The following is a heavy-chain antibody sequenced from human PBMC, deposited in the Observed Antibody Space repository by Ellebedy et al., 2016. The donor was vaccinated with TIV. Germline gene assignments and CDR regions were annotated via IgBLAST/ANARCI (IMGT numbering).Heavy chain of an antibody. V-gene: IGHV3-33*08. D-gene: IGHD5-12*01. CDR1: GFTFSSYG. CDR3: ARGYSGYDLVPPMDV. J-gene: IGHJ6*02. Sequence: PGGSLRLSCAASGFTFSSYGMHWVRQAPGKGLEWVAVIWYDGSNKYYADSVKGRFTISRDNSKNTLYLQMNSLRAEDTAVYYCARGYSGYDLVPPMDVWGQGTTVTVSS. CDR2: IWYDGSNK.